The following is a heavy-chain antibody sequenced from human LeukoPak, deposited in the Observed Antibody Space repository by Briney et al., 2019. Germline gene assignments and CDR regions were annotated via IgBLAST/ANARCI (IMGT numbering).Heavy chain of an antibody. CDR3: ARAAEDYFGGSGYVYFDY. Sequence: SETLSLTYTVSGGSISSYYWSWIRQPPGKGLEWIGYIYYTGSTNYNPSLKSRVTMSVDTSKNQFSLRLSSVTAADTAVYYCARAAEDYFGGSGYVYFDYWGQGTLVTVSS. CDR1: GGSISSYY. J-gene: IGHJ4*02. CDR2: IYYTGST. D-gene: IGHD3-22*01. V-gene: IGHV4-59*01.